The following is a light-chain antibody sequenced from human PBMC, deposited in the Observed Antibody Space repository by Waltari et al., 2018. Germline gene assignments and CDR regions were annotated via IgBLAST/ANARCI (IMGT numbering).Light chain of an antibody. CDR1: SSDVGASNY. Sequence: QSALTQPASVSGSPGQSITISCTGTSSDVGASNYVSWYQQHPGKAPKLMIHDVTKRPSGVSGRFSGSKSGNTASLTISGLQAEDEADYYCSSYISGVTLYVFGTGTKVTVL. V-gene: IGLV2-14*03. CDR2: DVT. CDR3: SSYISGVTLYV. J-gene: IGLJ1*01.